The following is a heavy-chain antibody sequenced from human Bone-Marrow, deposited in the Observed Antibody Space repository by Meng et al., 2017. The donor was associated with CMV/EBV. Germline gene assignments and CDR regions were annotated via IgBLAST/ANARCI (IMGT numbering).Heavy chain of an antibody. V-gene: IGHV3-11*01. J-gene: IGHJ4*02. D-gene: IGHD1-14*01. Sequence: GESLKISCAASGFTFSDYYMSWIRQPPGKGLEWISYISGDSSTIYYADSVKGRFVISRDNAKNSLSLQMNSLRAEDTALYYCATRTLGTAFDYWGQGTLVTVSS. CDR1: GFTFSDYY. CDR3: ATRTLGTAFDY. CDR2: ISGDSSTI.